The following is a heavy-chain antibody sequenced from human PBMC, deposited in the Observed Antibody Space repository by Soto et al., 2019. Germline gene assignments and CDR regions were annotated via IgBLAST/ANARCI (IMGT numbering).Heavy chain of an antibody. Sequence: SVKVSCKASGGTFSSYAISWVRQAPGQGLEWMGGIIPIFGTANYAQKFQGRVTITADESTSTAYMELSSLRSEDTAVYYCASLYYYDSSGLDDYWGQGTLVTVS. J-gene: IGHJ4*02. CDR2: IIPIFGTA. V-gene: IGHV1-69*13. D-gene: IGHD3-22*01. CDR1: GGTFSSYA. CDR3: ASLYYYDSSGLDDY.